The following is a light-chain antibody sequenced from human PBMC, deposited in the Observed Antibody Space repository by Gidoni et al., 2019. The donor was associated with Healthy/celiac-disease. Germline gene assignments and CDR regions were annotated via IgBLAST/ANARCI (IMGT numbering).Light chain of an antibody. CDR3: QQSYMSLT. CDR1: QSISGY. V-gene: IGKV1-39*01. J-gene: IGKJ3*01. Sequence: MSQSPCSLSASVGDRVTITCRASQSISGYLNWYQRKPGKAPKLLIYAASSLQSGVPSRCSGRGSATDFTLTSSIRQPDVFATYDNQQSYMSLTFGPGTKVDIK. CDR2: AAS.